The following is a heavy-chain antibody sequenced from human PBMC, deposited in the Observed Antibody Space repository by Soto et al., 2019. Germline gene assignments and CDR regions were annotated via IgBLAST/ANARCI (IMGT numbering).Heavy chain of an antibody. J-gene: IGHJ4*03. CDR2: ITPNSGDT. CDR1: GYIFTGYF. D-gene: IGHD4-17*01. Sequence: ASVKVSGKTSGYIFTGYFIHWLRQTPGQGLQWMGRITPNSGDTKYGQAFQGRVTFTRDTSTSTAYMELSGLRSDDTALYYWVRWGYGSNSLDFWGQGTLVTVSS. V-gene: IGHV1-2*06. CDR3: VRWGYGSNSLDF.